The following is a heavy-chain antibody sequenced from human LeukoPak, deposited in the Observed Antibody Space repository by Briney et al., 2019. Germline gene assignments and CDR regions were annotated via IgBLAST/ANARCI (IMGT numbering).Heavy chain of an antibody. Sequence: SGPTLFKPTQPLTLTCSFSGFSLPSGGEGVAWIRQPPGKAPEWLALIYWDDDKRFRPSLQNRLTVSKDTSKNQVVLSMTKMDPLDTGTYYCAHTRHGATPTRLDFWGQGILVVVS. D-gene: IGHD4/OR15-4a*01. V-gene: IGHV2-5*02. CDR2: IYWDDDK. CDR1: GFSLPSGGEG. J-gene: IGHJ4*02. CDR3: AHTRHGATPTRLDF.